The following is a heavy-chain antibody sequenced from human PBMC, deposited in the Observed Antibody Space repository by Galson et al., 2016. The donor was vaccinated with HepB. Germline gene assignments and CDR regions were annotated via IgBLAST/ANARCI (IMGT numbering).Heavy chain of an antibody. J-gene: IGHJ4*02. D-gene: IGHD5-24*01. V-gene: IGHV1-18*01. CDR1: GYTFSDYG. Sequence: SVKVSCKASGYTFSDYGISWVRQAPGQGLEWMGWISANTADTNYAQKFQGRVTMTAHTSTSTAYMELRSLRYDDTAVYYCAGASSRKRYFDYWGRGTLVTVSS. CDR2: ISANTADT. CDR3: AGASSRKRYFDY.